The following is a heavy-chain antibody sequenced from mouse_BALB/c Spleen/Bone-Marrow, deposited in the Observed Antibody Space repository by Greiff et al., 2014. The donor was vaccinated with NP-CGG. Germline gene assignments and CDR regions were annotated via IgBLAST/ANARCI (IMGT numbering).Heavy chain of an antibody. CDR2: INPSTGYT. V-gene: IGHV1-7*01. D-gene: IGHD2-4*01. Sequence: QVQLKESGAELAKPGASVKMSCKASGYTFTSYWMHWVKQRPGQGLEWIGYINPSTGYTEYNQKFKDKATLTADKSPSTAYMQLSSLTSEDSAVYYCARLGDYDAFAYWGQGTLVTVSA. CDR1: GYTFTSYW. J-gene: IGHJ3*01. CDR3: ARLGDYDAFAY.